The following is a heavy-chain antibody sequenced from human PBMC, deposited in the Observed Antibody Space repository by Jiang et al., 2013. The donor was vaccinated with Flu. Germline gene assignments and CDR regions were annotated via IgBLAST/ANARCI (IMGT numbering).Heavy chain of an antibody. CDR2: ITGSGSTK. V-gene: IGHV3-48*03. CDR3: ARDSGGYYSYYMDV. Sequence: VQLLESGGGLVQPGGSLRLSCAASGFSLSSHEMNWVRQAPGKGLELVSYITGSGSTKYYADSVKGRFTISRDNAKNSLYLEMNSLRAEDTAHYYCARDSGGYYSYYMDVWGKGTTVTVSS. J-gene: IGHJ6*03. D-gene: IGHD3-10*01. CDR1: GFSLSSHE.